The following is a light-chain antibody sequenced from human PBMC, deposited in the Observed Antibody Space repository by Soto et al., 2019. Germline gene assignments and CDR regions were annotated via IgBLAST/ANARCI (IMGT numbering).Light chain of an antibody. CDR1: SSDVGAYNY. CDR3: SSFTSSRTYV. V-gene: IGLV2-14*01. J-gene: IGLJ1*01. Sequence: QSALTQPASVSASPGQSITISCTGTSSDVGAYNYVSWYQQHPGKAPKLMIYEVNNRPSGVSNRFSGSKSGNTASLTISGLQAEDEADYYCSSFTSSRTYVFAAGTKLTVL. CDR2: EVN.